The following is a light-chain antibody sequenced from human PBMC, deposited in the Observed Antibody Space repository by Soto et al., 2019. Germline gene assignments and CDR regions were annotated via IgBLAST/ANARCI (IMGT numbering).Light chain of an antibody. CDR1: QSVSSNY. J-gene: IGKJ5*01. CDR3: QQYGSSPMT. V-gene: IGKV3-20*01. CDR2: GAS. Sequence: EIFLTQSPGTLSLSPWEIATLSCRASQSVSSNYLAWYQQKPGQAPRLLIYGASSRATGIPDRFSGSGSGTDFTLTISRLEPEDFAVYYCQQYGSSPMTFGQGTRLEIK.